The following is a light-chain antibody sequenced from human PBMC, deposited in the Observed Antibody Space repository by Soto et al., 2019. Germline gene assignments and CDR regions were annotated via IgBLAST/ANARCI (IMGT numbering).Light chain of an antibody. CDR1: QSISVH. CDR3: QQNYITPYT. Sequence: DIQMTQSPSSLSASVGDTVTITCRASQSISVHLNWYQQKPGKVPKLLIYAASNLQSGVPSSFSGSRSETDFALTISSLQPEDFATYYCQQNYITPYTCGQETKLQIK. V-gene: IGKV1-39*01. CDR2: AAS. J-gene: IGKJ2*01.